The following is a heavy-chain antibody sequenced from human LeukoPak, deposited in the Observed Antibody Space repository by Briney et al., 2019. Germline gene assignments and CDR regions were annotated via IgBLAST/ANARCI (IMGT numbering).Heavy chain of an antibody. Sequence: SETPSLTCAVYGGSFSGYYWSWIRQPPGKGLEWIGEINHSGSTNYNPSLKSRVTISVDTSKNQFSLKLSSVTAADTAVYYCARGLRFLEWLEDEYYFDYWGQGTLVTVSS. D-gene: IGHD3-3*01. V-gene: IGHV4-34*01. CDR3: ARGLRFLEWLEDEYYFDY. J-gene: IGHJ4*02. CDR2: INHSGST. CDR1: GGSFSGYY.